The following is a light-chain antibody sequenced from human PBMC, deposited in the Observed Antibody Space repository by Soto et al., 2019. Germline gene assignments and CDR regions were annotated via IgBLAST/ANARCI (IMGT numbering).Light chain of an antibody. J-gene: IGKJ4*01. CDR1: QSISSS. CDR2: DAS. V-gene: IGKV3-11*01. CDR3: QQRSNWPLT. Sequence: EIVLTQSPATLSLSPGERATLSCRASQSISSSLAWYQQKPGQAPRLLIYDASNRAPGIADRFSGSGSGTDLTLTISSLEPEDFAVYYCQQRSNWPLTFGGGTKVEIK.